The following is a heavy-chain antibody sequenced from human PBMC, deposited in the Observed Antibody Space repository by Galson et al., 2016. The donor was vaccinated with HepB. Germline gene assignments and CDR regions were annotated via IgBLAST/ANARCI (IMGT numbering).Heavy chain of an antibody. D-gene: IGHD1-26*01. J-gene: IGHJ4*02. CDR3: ARGWEALD. CDR1: GYTFTTHA. CDR2: INTHTGNP. V-gene: IGHV7-4-1*02. Sequence: SVKVSCKASGYTFTTHAINWVRQAPGQGLEWMRWINTHTGNPTYAQGFTGRFVFSLDTSVSTAYQQISILKAEDTAVYYCARGWEALDWGQGTLVTVSS.